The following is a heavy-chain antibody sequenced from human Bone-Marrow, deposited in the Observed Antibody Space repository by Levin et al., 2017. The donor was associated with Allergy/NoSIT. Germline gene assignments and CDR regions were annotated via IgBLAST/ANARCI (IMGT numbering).Heavy chain of an antibody. V-gene: IGHV5-51*01. Sequence: ASVKVSCKGSGYNFNNYWIAWVRQKPGKGLEWMGIIYPEDSDTRYNPSFEGQVTISADKSINTAYLQWSSLEASDTAIYYCARSFPESQYYNGLDVWGQGTTVIASS. D-gene: IGHD1-14*01. J-gene: IGHJ6*02. CDR3: ARSFPESQYYNGLDV. CDR1: GYNFNNYW. CDR2: IYPEDSDT.